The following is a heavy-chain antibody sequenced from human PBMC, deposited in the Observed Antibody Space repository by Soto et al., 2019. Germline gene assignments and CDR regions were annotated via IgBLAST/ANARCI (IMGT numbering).Heavy chain of an antibody. CDR3: AHRKYSDGSTYYYYGMDV. J-gene: IGHJ6*02. CDR2: IYWNDDK. CDR1: LRARGGE. D-gene: IGHD5-18*01. Sequence: LRARGGEVGRFRQPPEQSLEWLALIYWNDDKRYSPSLKSRLTITKDTSKNQVVLTMTNMDPVDTATYYCAHRKYSDGSTYYYYGMDVWGQGTTVTVSS. V-gene: IGHV2-5*01.